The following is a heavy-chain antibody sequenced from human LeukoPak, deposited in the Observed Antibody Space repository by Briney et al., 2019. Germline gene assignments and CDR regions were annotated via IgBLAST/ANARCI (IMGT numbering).Heavy chain of an antibody. CDR1: GGSISSSSYY. D-gene: IGHD3-10*01. V-gene: IGHV4-39*01. CDR3: ARHVEILVRGGHKLYNWGDYYYYYYMDV. J-gene: IGHJ6*03. Sequence: PSETLSLTCTVSGGSISSSSYYWGWIRQPPGKGLEWIGSIYYSGSTYYNPSLKSRVTISVDTSKNQFPLKLSSVTAADTAVYYCARHVEILVRGGHKLYNWGDYYYYYYMDVWGKGTTVTVSS. CDR2: IYYSGST.